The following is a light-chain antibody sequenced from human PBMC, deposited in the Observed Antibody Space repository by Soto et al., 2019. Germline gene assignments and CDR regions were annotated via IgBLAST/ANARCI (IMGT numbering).Light chain of an antibody. CDR3: AAWDDSLRGYV. V-gene: IGLV1-47*01. CDR2: RSN. J-gene: IGLJ1*01. Sequence: QSVLTQSPSASGTPGQRATISCSGSSSNIGINYVYWYQQLPGTAPKLLIYRSNQRPSGVPDRFSGSKSGTSASLAISGLRFEDEADYYCAAWDDSLRGYVFGTGTRSPS. CDR1: SSNIGINY.